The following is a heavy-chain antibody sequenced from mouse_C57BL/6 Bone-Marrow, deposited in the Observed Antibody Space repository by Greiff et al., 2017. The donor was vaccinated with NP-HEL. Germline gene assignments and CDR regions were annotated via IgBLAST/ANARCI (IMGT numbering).Heavy chain of an antibody. V-gene: IGHV3-8*01. Sequence: EVKFEESGPGLAKPSQTLSLTCSVTGYSITSYYWNWIRKFPGNKLEYMGYISYSGSTYYNPSLKSRISITRDTSKNQYYLQLNSVTTEDTATYYCARSLFSPYAMDYWGQGTSVTVSS. D-gene: IGHD6-1*01. J-gene: IGHJ4*01. CDR2: ISYSGST. CDR3: ARSLFSPYAMDY. CDR1: GYSITSYY.